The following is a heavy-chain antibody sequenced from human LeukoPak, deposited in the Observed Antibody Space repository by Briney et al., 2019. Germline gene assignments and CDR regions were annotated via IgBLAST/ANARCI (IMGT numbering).Heavy chain of an antibody. CDR1: GGSISSYY. CDR2: IYYSGST. Sequence: PSETLSLTCTVSGGSISSYYWSWIRQPPGKGLEWIGYIYYSGSTNYNPSLKSRVTISVDTSKNQFSLKLSSVTAADTAVYYCARARSNWGYYFDYWGQGTLVTVSS. V-gene: IGHV4-59*01. CDR3: ARARSNWGYYFDY. D-gene: IGHD7-27*01. J-gene: IGHJ4*02.